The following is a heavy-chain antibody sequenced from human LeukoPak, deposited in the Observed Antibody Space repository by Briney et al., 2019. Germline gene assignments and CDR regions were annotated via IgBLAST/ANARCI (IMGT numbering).Heavy chain of an antibody. J-gene: IGHJ4*02. CDR3: AKSGLSLTSTSYSYDS. CDR1: GFTFSSYA. CDR2: ISGSGGST. V-gene: IGHV3-23*01. D-gene: IGHD2-2*01. Sequence: GGSLRLSCAASGFTFSSYAMSWVRQAPGKGLEWVSAISGSGGSTYYADSAKGRFIISRDNLENTLHLQMDSLRAEDTAIYYCAKSGLSLTSTSYSYDSWGQGTLVTVSS.